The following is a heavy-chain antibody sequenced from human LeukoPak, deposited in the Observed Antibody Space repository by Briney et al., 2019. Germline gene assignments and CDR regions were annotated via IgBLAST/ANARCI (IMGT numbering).Heavy chain of an antibody. V-gene: IGHV3-7*03. D-gene: IGHD3-3*01. CDR3: VRDQYDTWSRRGNFDS. CDR1: GFTFSSYW. J-gene: IGHJ4*02. Sequence: GGSLRLSCAASGFTFSSYWMSWVRQAPGKGLEWVANIKLDGSEKNYVDSVKGRFTISRDNTKNSLYLQMNSLRAEDTAVFYCVRDQYDTWSRRGNFDSWGQGTLVIVSS. CDR2: IKLDGSEK.